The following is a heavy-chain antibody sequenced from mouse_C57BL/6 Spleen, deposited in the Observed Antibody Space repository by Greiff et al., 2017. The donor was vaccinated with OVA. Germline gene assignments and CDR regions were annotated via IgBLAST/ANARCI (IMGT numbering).Heavy chain of an antibody. CDR1: GYTFTDYN. J-gene: IGHJ1*03. CDR3: ARPYYSDSIYGYFDV. V-gene: IGHV1-18*01. CDR2: INPNNGGT. Sequence: EVQLQQSGPELVKPGASVKIPCKASGYTFTDYNMDWVKQSHGKSLEWIGDINPNNGGTNYNQKFKGKATLTVDKSSSTAYMELRSLTSEDTAVYYCARPYYSDSIYGYFDVWGTGTTVTVAS. D-gene: IGHD1-1*01.